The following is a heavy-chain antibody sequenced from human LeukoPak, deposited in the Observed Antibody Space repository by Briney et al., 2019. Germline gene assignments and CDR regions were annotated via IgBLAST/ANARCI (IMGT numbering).Heavy chain of an antibody. V-gene: IGHV4-39*07. CDR1: GGSIRSTTYY. D-gene: IGHD6-19*01. J-gene: IGHJ5*02. CDR2: IYYSGNT. Sequence: SETLSLTCSVSGGSIRSTTYYWGWIRQPPGKGLEWIGSIYYSGNTYYNPSLKSRVTISVDTSKNQFSLKLSSVTAADTAVYYCARRGRSGRLGSWFDPWGQGTLVTVSS. CDR3: ARRGRSGRLGSWFDP.